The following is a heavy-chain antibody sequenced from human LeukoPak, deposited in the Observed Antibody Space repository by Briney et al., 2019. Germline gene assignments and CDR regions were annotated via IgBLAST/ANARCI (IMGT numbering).Heavy chain of an antibody. J-gene: IGHJ4*02. CDR2: MNPNSGNT. CDR1: GGTFSSYA. CDR3: ARASDILTNDY. Sequence: ASVKVSCKASGGTFSSYAISWVRQATGQGLEWMGWMNPNSGNTGYAQKFQGRVTMTRNTSISTAYMELSRLRSDDTAVYYCARASDILTNDYWGQGTLVTVSS. V-gene: IGHV1-8*02. D-gene: IGHD3-9*01.